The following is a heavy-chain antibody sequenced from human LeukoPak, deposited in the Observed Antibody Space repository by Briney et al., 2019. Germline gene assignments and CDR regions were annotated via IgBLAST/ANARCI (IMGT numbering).Heavy chain of an antibody. CDR3: ARAGGIRGSALDLDY. CDR1: GGSISFYF. CDR2: VYTSGST. V-gene: IGHV4-4*07. D-gene: IGHD3-10*01. Sequence: SETLSPTCTVSGGSISFYFWSWIRQPAGKGLEWIGRVYTSGSTNYNPSLKSRVTISLDTSKNQFSLKLNSVTAADTAVYYCARAGGIRGSALDLDYWGQGTLVTVSS. J-gene: IGHJ4*02.